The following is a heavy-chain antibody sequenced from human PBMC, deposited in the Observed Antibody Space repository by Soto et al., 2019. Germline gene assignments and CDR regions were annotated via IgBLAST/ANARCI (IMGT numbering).Heavy chain of an antibody. CDR1: GGSISSGEYY. J-gene: IGHJ6*02. Sequence: QVRLQESGPGLVKPSQTLSLTCTVSGGSISSGEYYWSWIRQPPGKGLEWIGYIYHSGTTHYNPSLKSRVSISLDTSKNQFSLKLSSVTAADTAVYYCAGTYSFDYGDYVGGDYGMDVWGQGTTVSVSS. CDR3: AGTYSFDYGDYVGGDYGMDV. CDR2: IYHSGTT. V-gene: IGHV4-30-4*01. D-gene: IGHD4-17*01.